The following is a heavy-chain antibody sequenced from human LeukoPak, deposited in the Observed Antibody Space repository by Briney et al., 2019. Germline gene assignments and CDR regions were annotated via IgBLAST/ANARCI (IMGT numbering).Heavy chain of an antibody. Sequence: SETLSLTCSVSGGSISSTGHYWGWIRQSPENGLDWLGSIYSNGNTYYNPSVKSRVTMSVDTYKNQFSLKLTSMPAAETAVYYCARSATVTTGYFDYWGQGALVTVSS. V-gene: IGHV4-39*07. CDR3: ARSATVTTGYFDY. J-gene: IGHJ4*02. CDR2: IYSNGNT. CDR1: GGSISSTGHY. D-gene: IGHD4-17*01.